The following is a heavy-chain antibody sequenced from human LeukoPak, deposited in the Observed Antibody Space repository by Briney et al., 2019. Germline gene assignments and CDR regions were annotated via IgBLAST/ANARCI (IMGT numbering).Heavy chain of an antibody. CDR2: INARGDT. Sequence: SETLSLTCAVYGWSFNDYYWNWIRQPPGKGLEWIGEINARGDTDYNPSLKSRVTISVDTSKNQFSLRLTSMIAADTAIYYCARGQVPAARGYNWFDPWGQGTLVTVSS. J-gene: IGHJ5*02. CDR3: ARGQVPAARGYNWFDP. D-gene: IGHD2-2*01. V-gene: IGHV4-34*01. CDR1: GWSFNDYY.